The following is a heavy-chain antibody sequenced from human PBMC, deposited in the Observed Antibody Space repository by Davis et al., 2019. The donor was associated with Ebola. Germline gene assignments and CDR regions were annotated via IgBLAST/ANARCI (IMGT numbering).Heavy chain of an antibody. CDR2: IIPIFGTT. Sequence: SVKVSCKASGYMFTNYGISWVRQAPGQGLEWMGGIIPIFGTTNYAQKFRGRVRITADKSTRIAYMELSSLRSEDTAVYYCARGPSVATAHYFDYWGQGTLVTVSS. J-gene: IGHJ4*02. V-gene: IGHV1-69*06. CDR3: ARGPSVATAHYFDY. D-gene: IGHD2-21*02. CDR1: GYMFTNYG.